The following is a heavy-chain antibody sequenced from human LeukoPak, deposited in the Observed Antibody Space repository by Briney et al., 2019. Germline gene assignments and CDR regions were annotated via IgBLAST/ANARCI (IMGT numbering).Heavy chain of an antibody. D-gene: IGHD2-2*01. V-gene: IGHV3-30*01. CDR2: ISFDSNYK. Sequence: GGSLRLSCEASGFTFSHYPMHWVRQAPGKGLEWVAVISFDSNYKYYADSVRGRFTISRGNSNNTLYLQMDGLRPEDTAMYFCARDRRYYCDYWGQGTLVTVSS. CDR3: ARDRRYYCDY. CDR1: GFTFSHYP. J-gene: IGHJ4*02.